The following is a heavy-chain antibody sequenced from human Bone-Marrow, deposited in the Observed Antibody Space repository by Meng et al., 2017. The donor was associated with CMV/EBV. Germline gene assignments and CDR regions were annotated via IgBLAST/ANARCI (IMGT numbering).Heavy chain of an antibody. CDR1: GFTFSSYA. D-gene: IGHD7-27*01. CDR3: VRDPNWGGDF. Sequence: QVQLVGSGGGVVQAGRSLSLSCAASGFTFSSYAMHWARQAPGKGLEWVAVISYDGSNKYYADSVKGRFTISRDNSENTLYLQMNSLRAEDTAVYYCVRDPNWGGDFWGQGTLVTVSS. V-gene: IGHV3-30-3*01. J-gene: IGHJ4*02. CDR2: ISYDGSNK.